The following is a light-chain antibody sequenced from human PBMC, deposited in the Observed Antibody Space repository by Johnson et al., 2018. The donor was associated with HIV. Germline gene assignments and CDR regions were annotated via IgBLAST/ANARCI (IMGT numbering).Light chain of an antibody. J-gene: IGLJ1*01. CDR2: ANN. V-gene: IGLV1-51*02. CDR3: GTWDNGLSAYV. Sequence: SVLTQPPSVSAPPGQKVTISCSGSSSNIGNNLASWYQQLPGTAPKLLIYANNKRPSGIPDRFSGSKSGTSATLGITGLQTGDEADYYCGTWDNGLSAYVFGTGTKVTVL. CDR1: SSNIGNNL.